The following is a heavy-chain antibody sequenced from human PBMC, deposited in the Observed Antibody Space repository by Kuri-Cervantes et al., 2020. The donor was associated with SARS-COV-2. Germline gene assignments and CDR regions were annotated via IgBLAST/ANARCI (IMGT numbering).Heavy chain of an antibody. D-gene: IGHD3-3*01. J-gene: IGHJ4*02. CDR3: AKVGLGDFWSGLDY. V-gene: IGHV3-23*01. CDR1: GFTFSSYA. Sequence: GGSLRLSCAASGFTFSSYAMSWVRQAPGKGLEWVSAISGSGGSTYYADSVKGRFTISRDNSKNTLYPQMNSLRAEDTAVYYCAKVGLGDFWSGLDYWGQGTLVTVSS. CDR2: ISGSGGST.